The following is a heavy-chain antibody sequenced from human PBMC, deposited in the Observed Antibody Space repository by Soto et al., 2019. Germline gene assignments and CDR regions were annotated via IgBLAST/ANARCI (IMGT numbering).Heavy chain of an antibody. D-gene: IGHD2-15*01. J-gene: IGHJ3*02. CDR2: ITNDAKIR. V-gene: IGHV3-33*01. CDR1: GFTFSAYG. CDR3: VRDDIGDPKGFDI. Sequence: QVQLVESGGGVVQPGRSLRLSCAPSGFTFSAYGTHWVRQAPGKGLEWVAVITNDAKIRYEGDSVKGRFTISRDNSKNMLYLQMDSLRVEDTSLYYGVRDDIGDPKGFDIWGQGTMVTVSS.